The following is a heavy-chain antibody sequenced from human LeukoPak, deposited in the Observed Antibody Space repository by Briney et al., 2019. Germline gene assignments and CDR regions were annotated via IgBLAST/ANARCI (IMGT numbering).Heavy chain of an antibody. V-gene: IGHV3-21*01. Sequence: PGGSLRLSXAASGFTFSSYSMNWVRQAPGKGLEWVSSISSSSSYIYYADSVKGRFTISRDNAKNSLYLRMNSLRAEDTAVYYCARDVCGSTSCYELDPWGQGTLVTVSS. J-gene: IGHJ5*02. CDR1: GFTFSSYS. D-gene: IGHD2-2*01. CDR3: ARDVCGSTSCYELDP. CDR2: ISSSSSYI.